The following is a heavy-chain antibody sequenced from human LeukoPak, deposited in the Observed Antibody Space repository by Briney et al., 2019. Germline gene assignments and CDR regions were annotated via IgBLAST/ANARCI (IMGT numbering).Heavy chain of an antibody. CDR3: ARLSGGYGGTYYYYYMDV. D-gene: IGHD2-8*02. V-gene: IGHV1-2*02. Sequence: GASVKVSCKASGYTFTGYYMHWVRQAPGQGLEWMGWINPNSGGTNYAQKLQGRVTMTTDTSTSTAYMELRSLRSDDTAVYYCARLSGGYGGTYYYYYMDVWGKGTTVTVSS. J-gene: IGHJ6*03. CDR2: INPNSGGT. CDR1: GYTFTGYY.